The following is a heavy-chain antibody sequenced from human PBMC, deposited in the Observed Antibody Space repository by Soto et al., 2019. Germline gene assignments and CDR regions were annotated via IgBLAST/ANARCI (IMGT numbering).Heavy chain of an antibody. CDR3: ARDFYSYGDGNSSSQGRYYYYGMDV. CDR1: GGTFSIYA. CDR2: IIAFLGTA. D-gene: IGHD6-13*01. J-gene: IGHJ6*02. V-gene: IGHV1-69*12. Sequence: QVQLVQSGAEVKKPGSSVKVSCKASGGTFSIYAISWVRQVPGQGPEWMGGIIAFLGTANYAQKFQGRVTITADESTSTAHMELSSLRSEDTAVYYCARDFYSYGDGNSSSQGRYYYYGMDVWGQGTTVTVSS.